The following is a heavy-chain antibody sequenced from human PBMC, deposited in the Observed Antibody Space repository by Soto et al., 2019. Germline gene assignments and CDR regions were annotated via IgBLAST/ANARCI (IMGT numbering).Heavy chain of an antibody. Sequence: ASVKVSCKASGYTFTSYDINWVRQATGQGLEWMGWMNPNSGNTGYAQKFQGRVTMTRNTSISTAYMELSSLRSDDTAVYYCARFRSGWYGNWFDPWGQGTLVTVSS. D-gene: IGHD6-19*01. CDR3: ARFRSGWYGNWFDP. CDR1: GYTFTSYD. CDR2: MNPNSGNT. J-gene: IGHJ5*02. V-gene: IGHV1-8*01.